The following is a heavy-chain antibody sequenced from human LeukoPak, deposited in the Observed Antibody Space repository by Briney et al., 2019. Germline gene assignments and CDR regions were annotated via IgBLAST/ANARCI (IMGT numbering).Heavy chain of an antibody. CDR1: GYTFTAYY. D-gene: IGHD3-22*01. CDR2: INPNSGGS. CDR3: ARSSYYYDSSGSWGDYYFDY. J-gene: IGHJ4*02. Sequence: ASVKVSCKASGYTFTAYYMHWVRQAPGQGLEWMGWINPNSGGSNYAQKFQGRVTMTRDTSISTAYMELSRLTSDDTAVYYCARSSYYYDSSGSWGDYYFDYWGQGTLVTVSS. V-gene: IGHV1-2*02.